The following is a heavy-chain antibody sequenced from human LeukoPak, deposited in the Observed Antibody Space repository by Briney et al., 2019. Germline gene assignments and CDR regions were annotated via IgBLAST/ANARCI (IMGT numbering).Heavy chain of an antibody. J-gene: IGHJ4*02. CDR3: AKGSSSEVAAAGEFDY. V-gene: IGHV3-23*01. CDR2: ISGSGGST. Sequence: GGSLRLSCAASGFTFSSYAMSWVRQAPGKGLEWVSAISGSGGSTYYADSVKGRFTIPRDNSKNTLYLQMNSLRAEDTAVYYCAKGSSSEVAAAGEFDYWGQGALVTVSS. CDR1: GFTFSSYA. D-gene: IGHD6-13*01.